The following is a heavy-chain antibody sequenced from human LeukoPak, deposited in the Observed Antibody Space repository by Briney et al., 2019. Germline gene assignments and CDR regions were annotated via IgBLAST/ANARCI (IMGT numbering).Heavy chain of an antibody. D-gene: IGHD3-10*01. CDR3: ARDYGSGSYYTPLDY. Sequence: ASVKVSCKASGYTFTSYGISWVRQAPGQGLEWMGWISAYNGNTNYAQKLQGRVTMTTDTSTSTAYMELRGLRSDDTAVYYCARDYGSGSYYTPLDYWGQGTLVTVSS. CDR2: ISAYNGNT. V-gene: IGHV1-18*01. J-gene: IGHJ4*02. CDR1: GYTFTSYG.